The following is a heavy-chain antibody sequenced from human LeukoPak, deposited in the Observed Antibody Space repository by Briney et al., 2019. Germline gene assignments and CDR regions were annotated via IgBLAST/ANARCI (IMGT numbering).Heavy chain of an antibody. J-gene: IGHJ6*03. CDR3: ARDPGSRCSSTNCYNYYYYMDV. CDR2: IKQDGSEK. D-gene: IGHD2-2*01. CDR1: GFTFSSYC. V-gene: IGHV3-7*01. Sequence: GGSLRLSCAASGFTFSSYCMSWVRQAPGKGLEWVANIKQDGSEKYYVDSVKGRFTISRDNSKNSLYLQMNSLRAEDTAVYYCARDPGSRCSSTNCYNYYYYMDVWGKGTTVTVSS.